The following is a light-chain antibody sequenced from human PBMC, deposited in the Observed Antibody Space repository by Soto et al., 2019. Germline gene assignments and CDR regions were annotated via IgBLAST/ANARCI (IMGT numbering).Light chain of an antibody. V-gene: IGLV2-14*01. CDR3: SSYSSANTVI. Sequence: QSALTQPASVSASPGQSITISCTGTSSDIGGYIYVSWYQHHPGKAPRLMIYEVSSRPSGVSNRFSGSKSGNTASLTISGLKAEDEAQYYCSSYSSANTVIFGGGTKLTVL. J-gene: IGLJ2*01. CDR1: SSDIGGYIY. CDR2: EVS.